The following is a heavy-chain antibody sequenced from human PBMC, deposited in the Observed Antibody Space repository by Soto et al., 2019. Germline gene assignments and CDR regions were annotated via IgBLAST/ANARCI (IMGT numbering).Heavy chain of an antibody. Sequence: SQTLSLTCAISGDSVSSNSAALNLIMQSPSRGLEWLGRTYYRSKWYNDYAVSVKSRITINPDTSKNQFSLQLNSVTPEDTAVYYCARDNARVAGSPFFDYWGQGTLVTV. V-gene: IGHV6-1*01. CDR1: GDSVSSNSAA. CDR2: TYYRSKWYN. J-gene: IGHJ4*02. D-gene: IGHD6-19*01. CDR3: ARDNARVAGSPFFDY.